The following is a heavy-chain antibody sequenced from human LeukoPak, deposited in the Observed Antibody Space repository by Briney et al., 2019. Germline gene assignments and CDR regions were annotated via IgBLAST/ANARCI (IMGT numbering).Heavy chain of an antibody. D-gene: IGHD5-24*01. Sequence: GGSLRLSCAASGFTISRHYMSWVRQAPGRGLEWVALSYSGGSTYYADYVEGRFTISRDNSKSMLFLQMDSLRADDTAVYYCARGPDVDGYIHAPFDYWGQGALVTVSS. J-gene: IGHJ4*02. CDR1: GFTISRHY. CDR3: ARGPDVDGYIHAPFDY. CDR2: SYSGGST. V-gene: IGHV3-53*01.